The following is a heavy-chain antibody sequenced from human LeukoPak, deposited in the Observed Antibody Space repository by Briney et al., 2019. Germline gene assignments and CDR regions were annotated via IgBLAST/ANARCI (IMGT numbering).Heavy chain of an antibody. D-gene: IGHD5-12*01. CDR1: GGSFSGYY. CDR2: INHSGST. CDR3: ARQGGYSGYDYSVS. J-gene: IGHJ4*02. Sequence: SETLSLTCAGYGGSFSGYYWSWIRQPPGKGLEWIGEINHSGSTNYNPSLKSRVTISVDTSKNQFSLKLSSVTAADTAVYYCARQGGYSGYDYSVSWGQGTLVTVSS. V-gene: IGHV4-34*01.